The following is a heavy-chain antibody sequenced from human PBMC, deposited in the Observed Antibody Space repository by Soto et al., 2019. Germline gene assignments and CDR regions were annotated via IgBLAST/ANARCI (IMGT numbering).Heavy chain of an antibody. D-gene: IGHD3-10*01. Sequence: GGCLRLSCAASGFTFSDYYMSWIRQAPGKGLEWVSYISSSGSTIYYADSVKGRFTISRDNAKNSLYLQMNSLRAEDTAVYYCARDRFVWPRGSFDFWGQGTLVTVSS. CDR3: ARDRFVWPRGSFDF. CDR2: ISSSGSTI. J-gene: IGHJ4*02. V-gene: IGHV3-11*01. CDR1: GFTFSDYY.